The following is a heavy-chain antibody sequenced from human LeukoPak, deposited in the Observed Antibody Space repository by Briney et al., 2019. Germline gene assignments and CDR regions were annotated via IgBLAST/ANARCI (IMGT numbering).Heavy chain of an antibody. D-gene: IGHD1-26*01. Sequence: SETLSLTCTVSSASITSSPYFWGWIRQSPGKGLEWIGSISYSGTTYYNPSLKSRLTISVDTSKNQFSLKLSSVTAADTAVYYCARGGSYLIDYWGQGTLVTVSS. CDR1: SASITSSPYF. CDR3: ARGGSYLIDY. J-gene: IGHJ4*02. CDR2: ISYSGTT. V-gene: IGHV4-39*07.